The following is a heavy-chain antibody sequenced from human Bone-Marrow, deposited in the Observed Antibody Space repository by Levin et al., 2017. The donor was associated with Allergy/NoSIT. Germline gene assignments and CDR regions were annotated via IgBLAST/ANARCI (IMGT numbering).Heavy chain of an antibody. CDR3: ARYGLDYDFWSGYPPFDY. Sequence: ASVKVSCKASGYTFTSYGISWVRQAPGQGLEWMGWISAYNGNTNYAQKLQGRVTMTTDTSTSTAYMELRSLRSDDTAVYYCARYGLDYDFWSGYPPFDYWGQGTLVTVSS. V-gene: IGHV1-18*01. CDR2: ISAYNGNT. D-gene: IGHD3-3*01. CDR1: GYTFTSYG. J-gene: IGHJ4*02.